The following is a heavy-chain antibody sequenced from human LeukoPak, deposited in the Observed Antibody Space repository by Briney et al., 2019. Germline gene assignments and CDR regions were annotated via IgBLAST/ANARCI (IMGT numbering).Heavy chain of an antibody. V-gene: IGHV4-4*07. J-gene: IGHJ6*02. D-gene: IGHD2-2*02. CDR3: ARDDIVVVPATIGDYYGMDV. CDR1: GGSISSYY. Sequence: SETLSLTCTVSGGSISSYYWSWIRQPAGKGLEWIGRIYTSGSTNYNPSLKSRVTMSVDTSKNQFSLKLSSVTAADTAVYYCARDDIVVVPATIGDYYGMDVWGQGTTVTVSS. CDR2: IYTSGST.